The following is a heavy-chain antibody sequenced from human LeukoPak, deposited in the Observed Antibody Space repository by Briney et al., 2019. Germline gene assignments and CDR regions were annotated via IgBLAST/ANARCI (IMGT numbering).Heavy chain of an antibody. D-gene: IGHD3-22*01. CDR3: TKRGVVIRVILVGFHKEAYYFDS. CDR2: ISDSGGST. J-gene: IGHJ4*02. CDR1: GITLSNYG. V-gene: IGHV3-23*01. Sequence: GGSLRLSCAVSGITLSNYGMSWVRQAPGKGLEWVAGISDSGGSTNYADSVKGRFTISRDNPKNTLYLQMNSLRAEGTAVYFCTKRGVVIRVILVGFHKEAYYFDSWGQGALVTVSS.